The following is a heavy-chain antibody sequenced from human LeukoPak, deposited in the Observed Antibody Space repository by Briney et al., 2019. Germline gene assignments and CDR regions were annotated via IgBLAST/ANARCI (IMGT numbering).Heavy chain of an antibody. CDR1: GGSISSGGYY. J-gene: IGHJ3*02. Sequence: PSETLSLTCTVSGGSISSGGYYWSWIRQHPGKGLEWIGYIYYSGSTYYNPSLKSRVTISVDTSKNQFSLKLSFVTAADTAVYYCASHEPMGAFDIWGQGTMVTVSS. D-gene: IGHD1-14*01. V-gene: IGHV4-31*03. CDR3: ASHEPMGAFDI. CDR2: IYYSGST.